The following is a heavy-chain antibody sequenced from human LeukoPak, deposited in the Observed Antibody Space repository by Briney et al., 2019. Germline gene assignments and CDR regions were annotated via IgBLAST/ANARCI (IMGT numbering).Heavy chain of an antibody. Sequence: SETLSLTCTVSGYSISSGYYWGWIRQPPGKGLEWIGSIYHSGSTYYNPSLKSRVTISVDTSKNQFSLNLSSVTAADTAVYYCARDSLGATPYNWFDPWGQGTLVTVSS. J-gene: IGHJ5*02. D-gene: IGHD1-26*01. CDR3: ARDSLGATPYNWFDP. CDR2: IYHSGST. V-gene: IGHV4-38-2*02. CDR1: GYSISSGYY.